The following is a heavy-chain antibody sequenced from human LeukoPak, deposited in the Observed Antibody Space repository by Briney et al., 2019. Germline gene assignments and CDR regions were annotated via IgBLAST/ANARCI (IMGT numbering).Heavy chain of an antibody. CDR2: IYSSRST. J-gene: IGHJ4*02. CDR3: ARAIGGDRDY. V-gene: IGHV4-4*07. D-gene: IGHD3-16*01. Sequence: PSETLSLTCTVSGGSIRSYYWSWIRQPAGKGPEWIGRIYSSRSTNYNPSLKSRVSMSVDTSKNQFSLNLSSVTAADTAVYYCARAIGGDRDYWGPGTLVTVSS. CDR1: GGSIRSYY.